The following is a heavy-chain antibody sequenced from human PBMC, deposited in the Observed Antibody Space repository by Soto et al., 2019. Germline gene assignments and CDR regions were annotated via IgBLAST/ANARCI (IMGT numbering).Heavy chain of an antibody. Sequence: QVQLVQSRGEVKKPGASVKVSCKTSGYSFTTYGISWVRQAPGQGLEWMGWISGYNGNTNNAQNLQGRATMTTDTSTSTAYMELRSLRSDDTAVYYCAREGPAPYYYYGMDVWGQGSTVTVSS. J-gene: IGHJ6*02. CDR3: AREGPAPYYYYGMDV. V-gene: IGHV1-18*01. CDR1: GYSFTTYG. CDR2: ISGYNGNT.